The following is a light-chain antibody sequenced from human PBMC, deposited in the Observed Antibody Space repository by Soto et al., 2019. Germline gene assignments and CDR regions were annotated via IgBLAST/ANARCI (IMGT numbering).Light chain of an antibody. CDR1: SSDVGSYNL. CDR2: EVS. Sequence: QSALTQPASVSGSPGQSITISCTGTSSDVGSYNLVSWYQQHPGKAPKLMIYEVSKRPSGVSNRFSGSKSGNTASLTISGLQAEDEADYYCQTWGTGIRVFGGGTKVTVL. V-gene: IGLV2-23*02. CDR3: QTWGTGIRV. J-gene: IGLJ2*01.